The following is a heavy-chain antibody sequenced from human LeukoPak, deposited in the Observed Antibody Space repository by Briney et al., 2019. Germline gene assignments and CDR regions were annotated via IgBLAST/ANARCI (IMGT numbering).Heavy chain of an antibody. CDR3: ARLAVNPSYGMYV. D-gene: IGHD1-14*01. V-gene: IGHV2-70*11. J-gene: IGHJ6*02. Sequence: SGPTLVNPTQTLTLTCTFSGFSLSTRGMCVSWIRQPPGKALEWLARIDWDDDKYYSASLKTRLTISKDTSKNQVVLTMTNMDPVDTATYYCARLAVNPSYGMYVWGPGTTVTVSS. CDR2: IDWDDDK. CDR1: GFSLSTRGMC.